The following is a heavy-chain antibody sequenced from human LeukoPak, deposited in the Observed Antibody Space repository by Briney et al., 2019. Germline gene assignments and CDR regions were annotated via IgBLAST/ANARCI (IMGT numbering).Heavy chain of an antibody. CDR2: MNPNSGAT. V-gene: IGHV1-8*01. J-gene: IGHJ4*02. CDR1: GYTFTSYD. D-gene: IGHD3-10*01. CDR3: ARAPRSGGFDY. Sequence: ASVKVSCKASGYTFTSYDFNWLRQATGQGPEWMGWMNPNSGATGYAQKFQGRVTMTRSASINTAYMELSNLRSEDTAVYYCARAPRSGGFDYWGQETLVTVSS.